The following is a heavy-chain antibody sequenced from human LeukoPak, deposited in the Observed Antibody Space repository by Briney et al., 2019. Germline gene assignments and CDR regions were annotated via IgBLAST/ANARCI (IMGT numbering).Heavy chain of an antibody. CDR2: IYSGGST. J-gene: IGHJ4*02. D-gene: IGHD6-6*01. CDR1: GFTVSSNY. V-gene: IGHV3-66*02. Sequence: PGGSLRLSCAASGFTVSSNYMSWVRQAPGKGLEWVSVIYSGGSTYYADSVKGRFTISRDNSKNTLYLQMNTLSAEDTAVYYCARGAERGIAARPLDYWGQGTLVTVSS. CDR3: ARGAERGIAARPLDY.